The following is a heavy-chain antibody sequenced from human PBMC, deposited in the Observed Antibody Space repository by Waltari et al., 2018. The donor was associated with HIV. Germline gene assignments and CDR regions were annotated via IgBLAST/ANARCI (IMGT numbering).Heavy chain of an antibody. CDR3: AADVKLRYSGDNFPYPFAFGFDI. V-gene: IGHV1-58*02. CDR1: GFVFSSSA. J-gene: IGHJ6*02. CDR2: VVPADDHQ. D-gene: IGHD3-16*02. Sequence: MVLVQSGPQVKKPGTSVTVSCKASGFVFSSSAIHWVRQARGQGLEWSGYVVPADDHQKVAQGLRERVGSPVDGSTETAELVLDSLRSDDTAVDSCAADVKLRYSGDNFPYPFAFGFDIWGQGTTVAVAS.